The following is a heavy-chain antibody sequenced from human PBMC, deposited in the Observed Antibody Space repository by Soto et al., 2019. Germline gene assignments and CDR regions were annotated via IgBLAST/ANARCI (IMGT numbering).Heavy chain of an antibody. J-gene: IGHJ4*02. Sequence: LRLSCAASGFPFRSYTIHWVHQAPGKGLAWVAAISYDGSDKLYVGSVKGRFTLSRDNSMNTVYLQMDSLRVEDTAVYYCAREANTAMVIDNWGQGTLVTVSS. D-gene: IGHD5-18*01. V-gene: IGHV3-30*04. CDR3: AREANTAMVIDN. CDR1: GFPFRSYT. CDR2: ISYDGSDK.